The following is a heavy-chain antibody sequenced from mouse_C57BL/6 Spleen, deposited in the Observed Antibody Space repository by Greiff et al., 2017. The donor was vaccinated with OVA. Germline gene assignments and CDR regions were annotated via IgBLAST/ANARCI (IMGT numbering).Heavy chain of an antibody. Sequence: EVMLVESGGGLVKPGGSLKLSCAASGFTFSDYGMHWVRQAPEKGLEWVAYISSGSSTIYYADTVKGRFTISRDNAKNTLVLQMTSLRSEDTAMYYCARDSNYVLDYWGQGTTLTVSS. CDR2: ISSGSSTI. D-gene: IGHD2-5*01. CDR1: GFTFSDYG. J-gene: IGHJ2*01. CDR3: ARDSNYVLDY. V-gene: IGHV5-17*01.